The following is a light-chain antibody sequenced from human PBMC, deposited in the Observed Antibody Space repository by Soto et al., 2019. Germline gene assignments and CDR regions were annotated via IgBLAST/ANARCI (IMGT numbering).Light chain of an antibody. V-gene: IGKV1-5*01. CDR3: PQHNSYPYT. CDR2: EAS. J-gene: IGKJ2*01. CDR1: QSISSW. Sequence: DMQMTQSPSTLSSSVGDRVTITCRASQSISSWLAWYQQKPGKAPKLLIYEASSLETGVPARFSGSGSGAEFSLTISSLEPGDFAPYYCPQHNSYPYTCGQGTKVEIK.